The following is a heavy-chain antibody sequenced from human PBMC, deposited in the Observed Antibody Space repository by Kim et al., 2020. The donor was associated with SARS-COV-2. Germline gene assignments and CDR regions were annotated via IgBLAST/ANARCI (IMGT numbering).Heavy chain of an antibody. Sequence: NPSLKSRVRISVDNSNNLFSLRLSSMTASDTAVYYCARLRTDSGSYFRFDSWGQGTLVTVSS. D-gene: IGHD1-26*01. CDR3: ARLRTDSGSYFRFDS. V-gene: IGHV4-4*02. J-gene: IGHJ4*02.